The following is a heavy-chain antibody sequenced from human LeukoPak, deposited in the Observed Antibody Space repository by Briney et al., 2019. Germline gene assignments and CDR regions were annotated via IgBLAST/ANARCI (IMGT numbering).Heavy chain of an antibody. D-gene: IGHD2-2*01. CDR2: ISYDGSNK. Sequence: GGSLRLSCAASGFTFSSYGMHWVRQAPGKGLEWVAVISYDGSNKYYADSVKGRFTISRDNSKNTLYLQMNSLRAEDAAVYYCAKDRDIVVVPAANIDYWGQETLVTVSS. CDR3: AKDRDIVVVPAANIDY. V-gene: IGHV3-30*18. CDR1: GFTFSSYG. J-gene: IGHJ4*02.